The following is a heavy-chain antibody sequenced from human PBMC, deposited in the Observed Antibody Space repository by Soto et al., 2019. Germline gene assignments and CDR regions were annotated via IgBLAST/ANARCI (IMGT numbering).Heavy chain of an antibody. CDR1: GFTFSSYA. J-gene: IGHJ6*02. Sequence: GGSLRLSCAASGFTFSSYAMSWVRQAPGKGLEWVAVISYDGSNKYYADSVKGRFTISRDNSKNTLYLQMNSLRAEDTAVYYCARVRAPGYSSSWYLPPLNTNYYYYGMDVWGQGTTVTVSS. D-gene: IGHD6-13*01. V-gene: IGHV3-30-3*01. CDR3: ARVRAPGYSSSWYLPPLNTNYYYYGMDV. CDR2: ISYDGSNK.